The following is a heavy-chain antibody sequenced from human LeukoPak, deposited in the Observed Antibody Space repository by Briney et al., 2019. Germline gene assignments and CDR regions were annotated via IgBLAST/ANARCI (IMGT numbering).Heavy chain of an antibody. CDR1: GFTFSDHY. CDR3: ASGITGTCDY. D-gene: IGHD1-7*01. V-gene: IGHV3-72*01. CDR2: TRDKANSYTT. Sequence: PGGSLRLSRAVSGFTFSDHYMDWVRQAPGKGLEWVGRTRDKANSYTTEYAASMEGRFTISRDDSKNSLYLQMDSLKTEDTAVYYCASGITGTCDYWGQGTLVTVSS. J-gene: IGHJ4*02.